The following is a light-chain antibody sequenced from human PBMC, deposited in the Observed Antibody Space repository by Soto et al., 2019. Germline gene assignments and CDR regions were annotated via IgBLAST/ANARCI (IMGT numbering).Light chain of an antibody. CDR1: QSVSSW. J-gene: IGKJ1*01. V-gene: IGKV1-5*03. CDR3: QQYNTYSRT. Sequence: DIQMTQSPSTLSASVGDRVTITCRASQSVSSWLAWYQQKPGKAPKLLIYKASSLESGVPSRFSGSGSGTAFTLTISSLQPDDIATYYCQQYNTYSRTFGQGTKVEI. CDR2: KAS.